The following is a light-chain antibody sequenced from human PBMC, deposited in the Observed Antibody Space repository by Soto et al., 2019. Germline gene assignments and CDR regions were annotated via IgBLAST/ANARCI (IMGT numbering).Light chain of an antibody. J-gene: IGKJ5*01. Sequence: EIVLTQSPGTLSLSPGERATLSCRASQSVSSSYLAWYQQKPGQAPRLLIYGASSRATGIPDRFSGSGSGTDFTLTISRLEPEDFAVYYCQQYGSSPPITFGKGPRLEI. CDR3: QQYGSSPPIT. CDR2: GAS. V-gene: IGKV3-20*01. CDR1: QSVSSSY.